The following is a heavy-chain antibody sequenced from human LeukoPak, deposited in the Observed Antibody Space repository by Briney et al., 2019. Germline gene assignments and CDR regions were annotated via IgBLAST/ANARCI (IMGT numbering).Heavy chain of an antibody. V-gene: IGHV4-30-4*01. CDR1: GGSISSGDYY. CDR3: ARGSPRGWSIDY. D-gene: IGHD6-19*01. J-gene: IGHJ4*02. CDR2: IYYSGST. Sequence: SKPLSLTCTVSGGSISSGDYYWSWIRQPPGKGLEWIGYIYYSGSTYYNPSLNSRVTISVDTSKNQFSLKLSSVTAADTAVYYCARGSPRGWSIDYWGQGTLVTVSS.